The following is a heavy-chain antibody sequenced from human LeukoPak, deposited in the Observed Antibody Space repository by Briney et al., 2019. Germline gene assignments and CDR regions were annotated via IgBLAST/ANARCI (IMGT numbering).Heavy chain of an antibody. J-gene: IGHJ4*02. CDR1: GYSFTSYW. CDR3: ARTYDSSGYYLGNFDY. D-gene: IGHD3-22*01. Sequence: GESLKISCKGSGYSFTSYWIGWVRQMPGKGLEWMGIIYPGDSDTRYSPSFQGQVTISADKSISTAYLQWSSLKASDTAMYYCARTYDSSGYYLGNFDYWGQGTLVTASS. V-gene: IGHV5-51*01. CDR2: IYPGDSDT.